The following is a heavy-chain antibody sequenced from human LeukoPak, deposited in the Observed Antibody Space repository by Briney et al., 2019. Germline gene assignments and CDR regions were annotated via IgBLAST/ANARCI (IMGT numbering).Heavy chain of an antibody. V-gene: IGHV1-18*01. CDR3: ARDCRSTSCHYYYMDV. Sequence: GASVKVSCKPSGYTFSTYNIIWVRQAPGQGLEWMGWISAYNGNTNYAQKLQGRVTMTTDTSTSTAYMELRSLRSDDTAVYYCARDCRSTSCHYYYMDVWGKGTTVTVSS. D-gene: IGHD2-2*01. CDR2: ISAYNGNT. CDR1: GYTFSTYN. J-gene: IGHJ6*03.